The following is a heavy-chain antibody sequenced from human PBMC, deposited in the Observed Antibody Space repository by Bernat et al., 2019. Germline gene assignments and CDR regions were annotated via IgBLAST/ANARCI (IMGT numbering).Heavy chain of an antibody. CDR1: GFTFSSYG. CDR3: ARDRDGILLWFREGSDAFDI. J-gene: IGHJ3*02. CDR2: IWYDGSNK. D-gene: IGHD3-10*01. V-gene: IGHV3-33*01. Sequence: QVQLVESGGGVVQPGRSLRLSCAASGFTFSSYGMHWVRQAPGKGLEWVSVIWYDGSNKYYADSGKGRFTSSRDNSKNTLYLQMNSLRAEDTAVYYCARDRDGILLWFREGSDAFDIWGQGTMVTVSS.